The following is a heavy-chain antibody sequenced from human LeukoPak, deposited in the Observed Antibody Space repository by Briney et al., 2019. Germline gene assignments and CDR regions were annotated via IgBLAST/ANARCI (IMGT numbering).Heavy chain of an antibody. CDR3: AAGSPFLDY. J-gene: IGHJ4*02. D-gene: IGHD3-10*01. CDR2: IKSKPAGGTI. Sequence: GGSLRLSCATSGFTFSNAWMSWARQAPGKGLEWIGRIKSKPAGGTIDYAAPVRGRFTISRDDSKNSVYLEMTSLKTDDTAVYYCAAGSPFLDYWGQGTLVTVSS. CDR1: GFTFSNAW. V-gene: IGHV3-15*01.